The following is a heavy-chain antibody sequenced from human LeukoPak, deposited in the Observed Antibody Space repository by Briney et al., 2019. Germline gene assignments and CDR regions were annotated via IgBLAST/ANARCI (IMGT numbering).Heavy chain of an antibody. J-gene: IGHJ6*03. CDR2: INPNSGGT. CDR1: GYTFTGYY. CDR3: AVPTVTTHPYYYYYYMDV. Sequence: ASVKVSCKASGYTFTGYYMHWVRQAPGQGLEWMGWINPNSGGTNYAQKFQGRVTMTRETSISTAYMELSRLRSDDTAVYYCAVPTVTTHPYYYYYYMDVWGKGTTVTISS. D-gene: IGHD4-17*01. V-gene: IGHV1-2*02.